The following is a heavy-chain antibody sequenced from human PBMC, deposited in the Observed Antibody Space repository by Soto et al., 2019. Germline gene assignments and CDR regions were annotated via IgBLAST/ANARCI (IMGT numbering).Heavy chain of an antibody. CDR2: INPNSDGT. V-gene: IGHV1-2*02. D-gene: IGHD3-3*01. CDR3: ARVGREYDFWSVGHFDY. J-gene: IGHJ4*02. Sequence: ASVKVSCKASGYTFTGYYMHWVRQAPGQGLEWMGWINPNSDGTNYAQKFQGRVTMTRDTSISTAYMELSRLRSDDTAVYYCARVGREYDFWSVGHFDYWGQGTLVTVSS. CDR1: GYTFTGYY.